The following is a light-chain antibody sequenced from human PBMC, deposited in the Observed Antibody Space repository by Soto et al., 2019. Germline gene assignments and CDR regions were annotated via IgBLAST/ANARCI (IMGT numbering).Light chain of an antibody. CDR2: AAS. Sequence: DLQLTQSPSFLSASVGDRVTITCRASQGISSYLAWSQQKPGKAPKLLIYAASTLQSGVPSRFSGSGSGTEFTLTISSLQPEDFATYYCQQLNSYPLFGPGTKVDIK. J-gene: IGKJ3*01. CDR3: QQLNSYPL. V-gene: IGKV1-9*01. CDR1: QGISSY.